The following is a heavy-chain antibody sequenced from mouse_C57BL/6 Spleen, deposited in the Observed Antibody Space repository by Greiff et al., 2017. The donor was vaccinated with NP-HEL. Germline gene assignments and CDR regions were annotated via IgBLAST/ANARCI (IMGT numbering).Heavy chain of an antibody. CDR1: GFNIKDDY. J-gene: IGHJ3*01. CDR3: TPSTMVTPWFAY. V-gene: IGHV14-4*01. D-gene: IGHD2-2*01. Sequence: EVQLQQSGAELVRPGASVKLSCTASGFNIKDDYMHWVKQRPEQGLEWIGWIDPANGDTEYASKFQGKATITADTSSNTAYLQLSSLTSEDTAVYYCTPSTMVTPWFAYWGQGTLVTVSA. CDR2: IDPANGDT.